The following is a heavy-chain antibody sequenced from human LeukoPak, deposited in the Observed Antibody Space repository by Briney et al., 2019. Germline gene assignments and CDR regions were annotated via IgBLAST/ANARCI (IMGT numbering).Heavy chain of an antibody. J-gene: IGHJ4*02. CDR2: INVNSGGT. D-gene: IGHD3-9*01. CDR1: GYTFTDDY. V-gene: IGHV1-2*02. Sequence: ASVKVSCKASGYTFTDDYIHWVRQAPGQGLEWMGWINVNSGGTNYAQKFYARVTITRDTSINTAYMELSRLRSDDTAVFYCARSPHILTVENFDFWGQGTLVTVSS. CDR3: ARSPHILTVENFDF.